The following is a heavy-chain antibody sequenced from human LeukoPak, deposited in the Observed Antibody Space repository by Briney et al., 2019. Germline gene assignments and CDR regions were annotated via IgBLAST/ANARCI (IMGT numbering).Heavy chain of an antibody. D-gene: IGHD5-12*01. J-gene: IGHJ3*02. Sequence: GGPLRLSCAASESTFSSNAMSWVRQAPGKALEWVSAIIGSGGSTYYADSVKGRFTISRDNSKNTLYLHMNSLRAEDTAVYYCANHWSPPHYDPKRPHAFDIWGQGTMDTVSS. CDR2: IIGSGGST. V-gene: IGHV3-23*01. CDR1: ESTFSSNA. CDR3: ANHWSPPHYDPKRPHAFDI.